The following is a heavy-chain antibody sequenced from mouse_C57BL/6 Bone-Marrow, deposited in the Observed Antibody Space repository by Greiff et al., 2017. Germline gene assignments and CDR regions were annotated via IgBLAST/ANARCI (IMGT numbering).Heavy chain of an antibody. V-gene: IGHV1-55*01. Sequence: VQLQQPGAELVKPGASVTMSCKASGYTFTSYWITWVKQRPGQGLEWIGDIYPGSGSTNYNEKFKSKATLTVDTSSSPSYMQLSSLTSEDSAVYCCARPYYSNYWYFDVWGTGTTVTVSS. J-gene: IGHJ1*03. CDR2: IYPGSGST. D-gene: IGHD2-5*01. CDR3: ARPYYSNYWYFDV. CDR1: GYTFTSYW.